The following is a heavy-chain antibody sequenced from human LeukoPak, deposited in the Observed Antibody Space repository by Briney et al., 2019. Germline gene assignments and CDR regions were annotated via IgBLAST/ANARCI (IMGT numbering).Heavy chain of an antibody. J-gene: IGHJ4*02. CDR1: GGSISSGGYY. V-gene: IGHV4-31*03. CDR2: IYYSGST. D-gene: IGHD4-17*01. CDR3: ARDSWGDYIDY. Sequence: SETLSLTCTVSGGSISSGGYYWSWIRQHPGKGLEWIGYIYYSGSTYYNPSLKSRVTISVDTSKNQFSLKLSSVSAADTAVYYCARDSWGDYIDYWGQGTLVTVSS.